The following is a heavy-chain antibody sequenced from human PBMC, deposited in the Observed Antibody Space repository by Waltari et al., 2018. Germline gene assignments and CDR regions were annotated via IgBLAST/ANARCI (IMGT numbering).Heavy chain of an antibody. CDR3: ARGFPRPRVGWFDP. CDR1: GGTFSSYA. J-gene: IGHJ5*02. D-gene: IGHD1-26*01. CDR2: IIPIFGTA. V-gene: IGHV1-69*01. Sequence: QVQLVQSGAEVKKPGSSVKVSCKASGGTFSSYAISWVRQAPGQGLEWVGGIIPIFGTANYAQKLQGRVTITADASTSTAYMELSSRRCEDTAVYYCARGFPRPRVGWFDPWGQGTLVTVSS.